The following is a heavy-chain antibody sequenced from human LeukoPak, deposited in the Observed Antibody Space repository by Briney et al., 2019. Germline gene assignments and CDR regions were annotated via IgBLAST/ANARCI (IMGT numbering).Heavy chain of an antibody. J-gene: IGHJ1*01. Sequence: GGSLRLSRAASGFTFSDYSMIWVRQAPGKGLEWVSSIRSRSSYKYYADSVKGRFTISRDNAKNSLYLQVNSLRAEDTAVYYCARVQDGYSYGQVGEYFQHWGQGTLVSVSS. D-gene: IGHD5-18*01. V-gene: IGHV3-21*01. CDR1: GFTFSDYS. CDR3: ARVQDGYSYGQVGEYFQH. CDR2: IRSRSSYK.